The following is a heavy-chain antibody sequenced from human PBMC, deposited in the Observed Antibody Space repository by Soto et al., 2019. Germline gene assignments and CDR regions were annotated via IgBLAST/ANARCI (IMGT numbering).Heavy chain of an antibody. D-gene: IGHD5-12*01. J-gene: IGHJ4*02. Sequence: ASVKGSCKASGYSFTTYGIRWVRLAPGQGLEWTGCISAYNGNTNYAQKLQGRVTMTTDTSTSTAYMELRSLRSDDTAVYYCARDYLMATNLFDYWGQGTLVTVSS. CDR1: GYSFTTYG. V-gene: IGHV1-18*04. CDR2: ISAYNGNT. CDR3: ARDYLMATNLFDY.